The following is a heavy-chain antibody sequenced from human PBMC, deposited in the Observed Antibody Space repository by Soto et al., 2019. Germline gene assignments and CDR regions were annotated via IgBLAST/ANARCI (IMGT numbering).Heavy chain of an antibody. CDR1: GYGFTTYG. CDR3: ARGRYGDY. CDR2: ISAHNGNT. V-gene: IGHV1-18*01. J-gene: IGHJ4*02. Sequence: QVHLVQSGAEVKKPGAPVKVSCKGSGYGFTTYGITWVRQAPGQGLDRMAWISAHNGNTNYAQKVQGRVTVTRDTSTSTAYMELRSLRYDDTAVYYCARGRYGDYWGQGALVTVSS. D-gene: IGHD1-1*01.